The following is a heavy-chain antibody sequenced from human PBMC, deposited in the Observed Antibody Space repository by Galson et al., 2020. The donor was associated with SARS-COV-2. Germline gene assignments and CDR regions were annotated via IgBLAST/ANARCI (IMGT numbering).Heavy chain of an antibody. V-gene: IGHV1-2*02. CDR1: GYTFTGYY. J-gene: IGHJ4*02. CDR2: INPNSGGT. D-gene: IGHD3-22*01. CDR3: ARGPYYYDSSGYLGGLDY. Sequence: GASVKVSCKASGYTFTGYYMHWVRQAPGQGLEWMGWINPNSGGTNYAQKFQGRVTMTRDTSISTAYMELSRLRSDDTAVYYCARGPYYYDSSGYLGGLDYWGQGTLVTVSS.